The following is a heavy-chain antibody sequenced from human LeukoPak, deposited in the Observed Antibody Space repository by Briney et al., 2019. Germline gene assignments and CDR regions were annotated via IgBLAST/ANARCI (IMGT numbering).Heavy chain of an antibody. D-gene: IGHD4-17*01. J-gene: IGHJ4*02. CDR1: GGSITNTTYD. CDR2: SSYSGST. V-gene: IGHV4-39*01. CDR3: GTHFTTLTPWYFDS. Sequence: SETLSLTCTLSGGSITNTTYDWGWTRQPPGKGLERIGSSSYSGSTYHNPPLKSRATISVDTSKSQFSLRLSSVTAADPAVYYCGTHFTTLTPWYFDSWGRGALVTVSS.